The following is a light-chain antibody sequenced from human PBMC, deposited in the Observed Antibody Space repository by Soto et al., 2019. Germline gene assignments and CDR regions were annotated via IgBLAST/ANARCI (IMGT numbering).Light chain of an antibody. CDR1: QRGSSMY. V-gene: IGKV3-20*01. CDR3: QQYGMSPWT. Sequence: EMVWTQSPGTLSLPPGERATLSCRTGQRGSSMYLAWVQQRPGQGPRLRIYAASSRATAIPDRFIGSGSGTDFTLTISRVEPEDFAVYYCQQYGMSPWTCGQRTNVDFK. J-gene: IGKJ1*01. CDR2: AAS.